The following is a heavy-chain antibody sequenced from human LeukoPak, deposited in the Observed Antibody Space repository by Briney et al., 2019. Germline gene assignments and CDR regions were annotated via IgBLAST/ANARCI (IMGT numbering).Heavy chain of an antibody. D-gene: IGHD1-14*01. CDR3: AKNMISAGRGTFDI. CDR2: ISWNSGTI. CDR1: GFTFDGYA. J-gene: IGHJ3*02. Sequence: GRSLRLSCAASGFTFDGYAMHWVRQGPGKGLEWVSSISWNSGTIGYADSVKGRFTISRDNAKNSLYLQMNSLRAEDMALYYCAKNMISAGRGTFDIWGQGTMVTVSS. V-gene: IGHV3-9*03.